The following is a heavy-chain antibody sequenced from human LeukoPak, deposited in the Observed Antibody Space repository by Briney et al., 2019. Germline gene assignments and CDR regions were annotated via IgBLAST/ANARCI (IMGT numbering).Heavy chain of an antibody. Sequence: PGGSLRLSCAASGFTFSSYSMNWVRQAPGKGLEWVSYISSSSTNIYYTDSVKGRFTISRDNAKNSLYLQMNSLRDEDTAVYYCVRELHYYDGSGYYYWGQGTLVTVS. D-gene: IGHD3-22*01. CDR2: ISSSSTNI. CDR1: GFTFSSYS. V-gene: IGHV3-48*02. CDR3: VRELHYYDGSGYYY. J-gene: IGHJ4*02.